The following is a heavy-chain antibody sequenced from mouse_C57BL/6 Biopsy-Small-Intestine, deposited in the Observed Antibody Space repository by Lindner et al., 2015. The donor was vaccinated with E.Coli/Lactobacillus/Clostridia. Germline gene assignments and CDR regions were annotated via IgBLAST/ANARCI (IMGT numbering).Heavy chain of an antibody. V-gene: IGHV1-22*01. Sequence: VQLQESGPELVKPGASVKMSCKAFGYTFTDYNMHWVKQSHGKSLEWIGYINPNNGGTSYNQKFKGKATLTVNKSSSTAYMELRSLTSEDSAVYYCARYYDYAWFAYWGQGTLVTVSA. CDR1: GYTFTDYN. CDR2: INPNNGGT. CDR3: ARYYDYAWFAY. J-gene: IGHJ3*01. D-gene: IGHD2-4*01.